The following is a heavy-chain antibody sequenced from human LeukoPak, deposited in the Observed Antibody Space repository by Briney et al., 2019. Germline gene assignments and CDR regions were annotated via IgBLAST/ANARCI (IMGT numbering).Heavy chain of an antibody. D-gene: IGHD3-10*01. Sequence: PGGSLRLSCAASGLTFSDYYMSWIRQAPGKGLEWVSYISSSSSYTNYADSVKGRFTISRDNAKNSLYLQMNSLRAEDTAVYYCARVIFGSGSYLDYWGQGTLVTVSS. CDR3: ARVIFGSGSYLDY. CDR1: GLTFSDYY. V-gene: IGHV3-11*06. CDR2: ISSSSSYT. J-gene: IGHJ4*02.